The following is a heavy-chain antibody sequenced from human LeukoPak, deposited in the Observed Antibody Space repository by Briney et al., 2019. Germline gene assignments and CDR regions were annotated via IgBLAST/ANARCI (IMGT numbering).Heavy chain of an antibody. CDR1: GGSISSGGYY. CDR3: ARDTGVPRAFNI. J-gene: IGHJ3*02. CDR2: IYYSGST. V-gene: IGHV4-31*01. D-gene: IGHD2-8*02. Sequence: SETLSLTCTVSGGSISSGGYYWSWIRQHPGKGLEWIGYIYYSGSTYYNPSLKSQVTMSVDTSKNQFSLKLSSVTAADTAVYYCARDTGVPRAFNIWGQGTMVTVSS.